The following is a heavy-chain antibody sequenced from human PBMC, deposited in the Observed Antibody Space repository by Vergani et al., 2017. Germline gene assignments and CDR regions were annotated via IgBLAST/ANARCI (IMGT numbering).Heavy chain of an antibody. CDR1: GGSISSYY. CDR3: ARDXYGAQYYYGSGANWFDP. J-gene: IGHJ5*02. D-gene: IGHD3-10*01. V-gene: IGHV4-59*01. CDR2: IYYSGST. Sequence: QVQLQESGPGLVKPSETLSLTCTVSGGSISSYYWSWIRQPPGKGLEWIGYIYYSGSTNYNPSLKSRVTISVDTSKNQFSLKLSSVTAADTAVYYCARDXYGAQYYYGSGANWFDPWGQGTLVTVSS.